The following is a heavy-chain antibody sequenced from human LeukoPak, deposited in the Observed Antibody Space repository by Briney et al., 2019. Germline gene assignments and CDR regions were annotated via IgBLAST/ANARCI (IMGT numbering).Heavy chain of an antibody. CDR3: ARDMVGVGWGYNWFDL. CDR2: FFLKGST. CDR1: GYSITSAYY. D-gene: IGHD1-26*01. Sequence: PSETLSLTCTVSGYSITSAYYWGWIRQPPGKGLEWIGSFFLKGSTYYNPSLKSRVTISVDTSKNQFSLTLSSVTAADTAVYYCARDMVGVGWGYNWFDLWGQGTLVTVSS. J-gene: IGHJ5*02. V-gene: IGHV4-38-2*02.